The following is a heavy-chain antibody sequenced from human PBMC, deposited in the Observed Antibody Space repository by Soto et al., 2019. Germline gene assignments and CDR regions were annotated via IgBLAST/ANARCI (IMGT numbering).Heavy chain of an antibody. CDR1: GGPISSGGYY. CDR3: ARTDYYDSTPSND. J-gene: IGHJ4*02. D-gene: IGHD3-22*01. CDR2: IYYSGST. V-gene: IGHV4-31*03. Sequence: SETLSLTCTVSGGPISSGGYYWSWIRQHPGKGLEWIGYIYYSGSTYYNPSLKSRVTISVDTSKNQFSLKLSSVTAADTAVYYCARTDYYDSTPSNDWGQGTLVTVSS.